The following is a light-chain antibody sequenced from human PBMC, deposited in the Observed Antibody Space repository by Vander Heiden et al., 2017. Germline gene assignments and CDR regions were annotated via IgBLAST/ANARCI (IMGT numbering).Light chain of an antibody. V-gene: IGKV2-28*01. Sequence: DIVMTQSPLSLPVTPGEPASISCRSSQSLLHSNGYNYLDWYLQKAGQSPQLLIYLGSNRASGVPDRFSGSGSGTDFTLKISRVEAEDVGVYYCMQALQTPRNTFGQGTRLEIK. CDR2: LGS. CDR3: MQALQTPRNT. J-gene: IGKJ5*01. CDR1: QSLLHSNGYNY.